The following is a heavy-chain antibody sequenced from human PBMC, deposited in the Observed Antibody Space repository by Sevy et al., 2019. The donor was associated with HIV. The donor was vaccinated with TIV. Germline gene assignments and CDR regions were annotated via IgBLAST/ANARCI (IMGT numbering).Heavy chain of an antibody. CDR3: ARDLEFYDYGDYGPAFMPDY. V-gene: IGHV3-33*01. Sequence: GESLKISCAASGFTFSTYGMHWVRQAPGKGLEWVAVIWFDGSNTYYADSVKGRFTISRDIAKNTLHLQMNSLRAEDTGVFYCARDLEFYDYGDYGPAFMPDYWGQGTLVTVSS. CDR2: IWFDGSNT. CDR1: GFTFSTYG. D-gene: IGHD3-16*01. J-gene: IGHJ4*02.